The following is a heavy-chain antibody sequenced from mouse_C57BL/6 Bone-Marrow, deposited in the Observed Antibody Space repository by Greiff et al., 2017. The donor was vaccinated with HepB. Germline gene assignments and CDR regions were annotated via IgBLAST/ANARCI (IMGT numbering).Heavy chain of an antibody. D-gene: IGHD1-1*01. CDR2: INPNYGTT. CDR3: ARDIYYGSSPAWFAY. Sequence: VQLKQSGPELVKPGASVKISCKASGYSFTDYNMNWVKQSNGKSLEWIGVINPNYGTTSYNQKFKGKATLTVDQSSSTAYMQLNSLTSEDSAVYYCARDIYYGSSPAWFAYWGQGTLVTVSA. V-gene: IGHV1-39*01. J-gene: IGHJ3*01. CDR1: GYSFTDYN.